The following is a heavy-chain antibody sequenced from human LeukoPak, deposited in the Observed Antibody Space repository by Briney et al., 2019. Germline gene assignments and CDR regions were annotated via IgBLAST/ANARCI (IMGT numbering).Heavy chain of an antibody. Sequence: QPGRSLRLSCAASGFTFSSYGMHWVRQAPGKGLEWVAVISYDGSNKYYADSVKGRFTISRDNSKNTLYLQMNSLRAEDTAVYYCVRGVGLYDTIGYFDYWGQGTLVTVSS. CDR2: ISYDGSNK. CDR1: GFTFSSYG. CDR3: VRGVGLYDTIGYFDY. J-gene: IGHJ4*02. V-gene: IGHV3-30*03. D-gene: IGHD3-22*01.